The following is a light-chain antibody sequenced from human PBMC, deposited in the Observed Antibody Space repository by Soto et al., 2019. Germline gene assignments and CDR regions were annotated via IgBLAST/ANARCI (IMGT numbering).Light chain of an antibody. CDR3: QSYDSSLSGWV. J-gene: IGLJ3*02. CDR1: SSNIGAGYD. Sequence: QSVLTQPPSVSGAPGQRVTISCTESSSNIGAGYDVHWYQQLPGTAPKLLIYGNSNRPSGVPDRFSGSKSGTSASLAITGLQAEDEADYYCQSYDSSLSGWVFGGGTKLTVI. CDR2: GNS. V-gene: IGLV1-40*01.